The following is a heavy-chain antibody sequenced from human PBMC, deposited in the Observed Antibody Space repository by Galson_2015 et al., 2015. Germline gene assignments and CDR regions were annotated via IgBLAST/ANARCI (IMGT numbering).Heavy chain of an antibody. Sequence: QSGAEVKKPRESLKISCRGSGYTFTSDWIAWVRQMPGKGLEWMGIIYPGDSDTKYSPSFEGQVLITADKSLTTAYLHWGSLKASDSAMYYCARRSYYGGDSNWYFDVWGPGTLVSVSS. J-gene: IGHJ2*01. CDR3: ARRSYYGGDSNWYFDV. D-gene: IGHD4-23*01. V-gene: IGHV5-51*01. CDR2: IYPGDSDT. CDR1: GYTFTSDW.